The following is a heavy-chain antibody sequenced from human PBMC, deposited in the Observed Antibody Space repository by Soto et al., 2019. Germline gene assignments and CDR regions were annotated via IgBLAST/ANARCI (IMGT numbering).Heavy chain of an antibody. CDR3: ASPTMTSTSFYYAMDV. J-gene: IGHJ6*02. D-gene: IGHD4-17*01. Sequence: PGESLKISCNTSGHRFTTDWISWVRQMPGKGLEYMGKINPTDSETNYSPSFEGHVTFSVDRSTSTAYVRWNSLKASDTAMYYCASPTMTSTSFYYAMDVWGQGTTVTVSS. CDR2: INPTDSET. CDR1: GHRFTTDW. V-gene: IGHV5-10-1*01.